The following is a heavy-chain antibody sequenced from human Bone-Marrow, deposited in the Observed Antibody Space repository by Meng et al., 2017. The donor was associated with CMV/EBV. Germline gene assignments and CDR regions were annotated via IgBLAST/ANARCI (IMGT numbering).Heavy chain of an antibody. D-gene: IGHD3-3*01. CDR3: ARSRSYYDFWSGSDAFDI. V-gene: IGHV6-1*01. Sequence: SETLSLTCAISGDSVSSNSAAWNWIRQSPSRGLEWLGRTYYRSKWYNDYAVSVKSRITINPDTSKNQFSLQLNSVTPEDTAVYYCARSRSYYDFWSGSDAFDIWGQGTMVTVSS. CDR2: TYYRSKWYN. J-gene: IGHJ3*02. CDR1: GDSVSSNSAA.